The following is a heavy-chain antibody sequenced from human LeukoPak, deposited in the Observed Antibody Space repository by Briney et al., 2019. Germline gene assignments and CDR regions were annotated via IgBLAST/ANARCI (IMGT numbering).Heavy chain of an antibody. CDR2: ISSSGSTT. V-gene: IGHV3-48*03. D-gene: IGHD4-17*01. J-gene: IGHJ4*02. CDR1: GFTFSSYE. Sequence: PGGSLRLSCAASGFTFSSYEMNWVRQAPGKGLEWVSYISSSGSTTYYADSVKGRFTISRDNSKNTLYLQMNSLRAEDTAVYYCAKSRPPVRTTVTTDFDYWGQGTLVTVSS. CDR3: AKSRPPVRTTVTTDFDY.